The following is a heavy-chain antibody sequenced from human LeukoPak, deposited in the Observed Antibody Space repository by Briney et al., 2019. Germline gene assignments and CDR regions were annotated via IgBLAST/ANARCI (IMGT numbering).Heavy chain of an antibody. D-gene: IGHD6-13*01. Sequence: PGGSLRLSCAASGFTFSSYAMHWVRQAPGKGLEWVAVISYDGSNKYYADSVKGRFTISRDNSKNTLYLQMNSLRAEDTAVYYCARAAAGTGSITNYYYYYMDVWGKGTTVTVSS. J-gene: IGHJ6*03. CDR2: ISYDGSNK. V-gene: IGHV3-30*04. CDR3: ARAAAGTGSITNYYYYYMDV. CDR1: GFTFSSYA.